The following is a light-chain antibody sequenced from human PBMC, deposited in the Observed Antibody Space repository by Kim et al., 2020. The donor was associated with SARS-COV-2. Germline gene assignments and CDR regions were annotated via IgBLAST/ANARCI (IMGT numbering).Light chain of an antibody. Sequence: APGKTARMTCGGNNIGSKSVHWYQQKPGQAPVLVIYYDSYRPSGIPERFSGSNSGNTATLTISRVEAGDEADYYCQVWDSSSDHPVFGGGTQLTVL. V-gene: IGLV3-21*04. CDR2: YDS. CDR1: NIGSKS. J-gene: IGLJ3*02. CDR3: QVWDSSSDHPV.